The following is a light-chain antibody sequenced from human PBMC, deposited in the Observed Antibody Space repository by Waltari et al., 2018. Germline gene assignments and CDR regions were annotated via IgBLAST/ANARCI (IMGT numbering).Light chain of an antibody. CDR1: QSVGRS. V-gene: IGKV3-20*01. CDR2: GAS. Sequence: EIVLTQSPGTLSLSPGERATLPFRASQSVGRSLAWYQQKPGQAPRLLIYGASNRATGIPDRFSGSGSGTDFSLTISRLEPEDFSVYYCQHYVRLPVTFGQGTRVEIK. CDR3: QHYVRLPVT. J-gene: IGKJ1*01.